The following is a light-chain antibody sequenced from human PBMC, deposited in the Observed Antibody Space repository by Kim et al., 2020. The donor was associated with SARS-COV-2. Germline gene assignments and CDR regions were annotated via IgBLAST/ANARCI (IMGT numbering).Light chain of an antibody. J-gene: IGLJ3*02. V-gene: IGLV3-1*01. CDR1: KWGDKY. CDR3: QAWDSSTAV. Sequence: VSPGQTTSVPVSGEKWGDKYACWYKQKPGQSPVLVIYQDSKRPSGIPERFSGSNSGNTATLTISGTQAMDEADYYCQAWDSSTAVFGGGTQLTVL. CDR2: QDS.